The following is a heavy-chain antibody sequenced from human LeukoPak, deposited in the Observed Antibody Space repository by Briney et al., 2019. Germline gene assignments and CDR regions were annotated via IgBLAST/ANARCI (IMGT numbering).Heavy chain of an antibody. Sequence: PGRSLRLSCAASGFTFSSYGMHWVRQAPGKGLEWVAVISYDGSNKYYADSVKGRFTISRDNSKNTLYLQMNSLRAEDTAVYYCATEPYGDYDYWGQGTLVTVSS. CDR1: GFTFSSYG. CDR3: ATEPYGDYDY. D-gene: IGHD4-17*01. CDR2: ISYDGSNK. V-gene: IGHV3-30*19. J-gene: IGHJ4*02.